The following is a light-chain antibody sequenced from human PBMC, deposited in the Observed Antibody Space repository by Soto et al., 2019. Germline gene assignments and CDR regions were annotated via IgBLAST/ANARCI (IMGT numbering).Light chain of an antibody. V-gene: IGLV2-11*01. CDR1: SSDVVGYNY. CDR2: DVS. J-gene: IGLJ1*01. CDR3: CSYAGSYTFSYV. Sequence: QSVLTQPRPVSGFPGTSVPISCPGTSSDVVGYNYVSWYQQHPGKAPKLMIYDVSKRPSGVPDRFSGSKSGNTASLTISGLQAEDEADYYCCSYAGSYTFSYVFGTGTKVTVL.